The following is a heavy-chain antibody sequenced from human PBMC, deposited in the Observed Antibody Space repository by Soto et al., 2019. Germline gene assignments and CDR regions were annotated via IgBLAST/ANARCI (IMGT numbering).Heavy chain of an antibody. CDR1: GGSISSYY. CDR3: ARGGFGELSELLDDAFDI. V-gene: IGHV4-59*01. J-gene: IGHJ3*02. CDR2: IYYSGST. D-gene: IGHD3-10*01. Sequence: SETLSLTCTVSGGSISSYYWSWIRQPPGKGLEWIGYIYYSGSTNYNPSLKSRVTISVDTSKNQFSLKLSPVTAADTAVYYCARGGFGELSELLDDAFDIWGQGTMVTVSS.